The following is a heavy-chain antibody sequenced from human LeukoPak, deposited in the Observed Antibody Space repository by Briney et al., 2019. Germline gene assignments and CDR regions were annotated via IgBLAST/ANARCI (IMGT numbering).Heavy chain of an antibody. CDR1: GFIFSDYI. J-gene: IGHJ3*02. D-gene: IGHD4-23*01. Sequence: GSLRLFCAASGFIFSDYIMDWVRQAPGKGLEWVGRIRTRINSSTTEYAASVKGRFTISRDDSKNSMYLHMNSLKTEDTAVYHCSRDGGEGGNSAFDIWGQGTMVTVSS. V-gene: IGHV3-72*01. CDR2: IRTRINSSTT. CDR3: SRDGGEGGNSAFDI.